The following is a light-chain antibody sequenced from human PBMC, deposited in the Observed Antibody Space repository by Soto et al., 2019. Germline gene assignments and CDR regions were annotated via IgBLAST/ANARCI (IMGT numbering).Light chain of an antibody. CDR1: QSVSSY. V-gene: IGKV3-11*01. J-gene: IGKJ5*01. CDR2: DAS. CDR3: QQRSNWQVT. Sequence: IVLTQSAVTLSLSPGQSATLSCRASQSVSSYLAWYQQKHGQAPRLLIYDASNRATGIPARFSGGGYGTDFNLTIDNLETEDFAVYYCQQRSNWQVTFGQGTRLEIK.